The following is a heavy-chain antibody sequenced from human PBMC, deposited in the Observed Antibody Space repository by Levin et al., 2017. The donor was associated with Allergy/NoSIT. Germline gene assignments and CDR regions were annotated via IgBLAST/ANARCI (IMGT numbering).Heavy chain of an antibody. CDR2: IIPIFGTA. V-gene: IGHV1-69*13. J-gene: IGHJ5*02. CDR1: GGTFSSYA. Sequence: ASVKVSCKASGGTFSSYAISWVRQAPGQGLEWMGGIIPIFGTANYAQKFQGRVTITADESTSTAYMELSSLRSEDTAVYYCASRIAVAGTVWFDPWGQGTLVTVSS. D-gene: IGHD6-19*01. CDR3: ASRIAVAGTVWFDP.